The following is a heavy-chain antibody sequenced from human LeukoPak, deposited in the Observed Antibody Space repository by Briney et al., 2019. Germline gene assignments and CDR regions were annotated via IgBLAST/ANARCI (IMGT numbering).Heavy chain of an antibody. D-gene: IGHD4-17*01. CDR3: AKESPDYGDYVGLYYYYYMDV. V-gene: IGHV3-30*18. CDR2: ISYDGSNK. CDR1: GFTFSSYG. J-gene: IGHJ6*03. Sequence: GGSPRLSCAASGFTFSSYGMHWVRQAPGKGLEWVAVISYDGSNKYYADSVKGRFTISRDNSKNTLYLQMNSLRAEDTAVYYCAKESPDYGDYVGLYYYYYMDVWGKGTTVTVSS.